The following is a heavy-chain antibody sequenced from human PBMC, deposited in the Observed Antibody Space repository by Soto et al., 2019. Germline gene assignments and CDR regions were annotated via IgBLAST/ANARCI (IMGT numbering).Heavy chain of an antibody. Sequence: QVQLVESGGGVVQPGRSLRLSCAASGFTFSSYGMHWVRQAPVKGLEWVAVISYDGSNKYYADSVKGRFTISRDNSKNTLYLQMNSLRAEDTAVYYCAKEWVYDSSGWSFDYWGQGTLVTVSS. D-gene: IGHD3-22*01. CDR2: ISYDGSNK. J-gene: IGHJ4*02. CDR1: GFTFSSYG. V-gene: IGHV3-30*18. CDR3: AKEWVYDSSGWSFDY.